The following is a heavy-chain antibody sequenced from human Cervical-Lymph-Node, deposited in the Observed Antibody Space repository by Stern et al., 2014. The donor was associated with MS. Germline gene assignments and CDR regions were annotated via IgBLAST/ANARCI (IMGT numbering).Heavy chain of an antibody. CDR2: MNPNNGNT. D-gene: IGHD1-1*01. CDR1: GYTLTNND. CDR3: ARGVSRPSRYYGMDV. V-gene: IGHV1-8*01. Sequence: QVQLVQSGAEVKKPGASVKVSCKASGYTLTNNDIIWVRQATGQGLEWMGWMNPNNGNTGYAQKFQGRVTMTRDTSINTAYMELSSLRSEDTAVCYCARGVSRPSRYYGMDVWGQGTTVTVSS. J-gene: IGHJ6*02.